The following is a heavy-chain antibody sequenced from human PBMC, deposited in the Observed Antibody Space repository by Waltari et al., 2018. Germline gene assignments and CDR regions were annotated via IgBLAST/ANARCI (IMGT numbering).Heavy chain of an antibody. V-gene: IGHV4-39*01. CDR1: GFTFRSSGMH. CDR2: SDYSGST. D-gene: IGHD1-1*01. J-gene: IGHJ6*03. Sequence: QVQLVESGGGVVQPGRSLRLSCAASGFTFRSSGMHWVRQAPGKGLEWIGSSDYSGSTHTNPSLKSRGSRAVDTSKNQFSLKLSSGTAADTAVYYCARRTISHFVGGDYMDVWGKGTTVTVSS. CDR3: ARRTISHFVGGDYMDV.